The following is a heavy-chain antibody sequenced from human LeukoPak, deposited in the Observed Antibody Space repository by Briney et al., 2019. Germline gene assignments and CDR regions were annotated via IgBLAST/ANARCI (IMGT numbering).Heavy chain of an antibody. D-gene: IGHD6-13*01. CDR1: GGTFSSYA. CDR2: IIPILGIA. CDR3: ARALISSSWFDY. J-gene: IGHJ4*02. V-gene: IGHV1-69*04. Sequence: SVKVSCKASGGTFSSYAISWVRQAPGQGLEWMGRIIPILGIANYAQKFRGRVTITADKSTSTAYIELSSLRSEDTAVYYCARALISSSWFDYWVQGTMVTVSS.